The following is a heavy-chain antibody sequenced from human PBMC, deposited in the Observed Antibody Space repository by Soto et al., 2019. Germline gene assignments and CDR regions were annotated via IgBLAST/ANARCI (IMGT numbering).Heavy chain of an antibody. D-gene: IGHD6-6*01. CDR3: ARGGVIAARLGNDYYGRDV. V-gene: IGHV1-2*04. CDR2: INPNSGGT. CDR1: GYTFTGYY. J-gene: IGHJ6*02. Sequence: ASVKVSCKASGYTFTGYYMHWVRQAPGQGLEWMGWINPNSGGTNYAQKFQGLVTMTRDTSISTAYMELSRLRSDDTAVYYCARGGVIAARLGNDYYGRDVWGQGTTVTVSS.